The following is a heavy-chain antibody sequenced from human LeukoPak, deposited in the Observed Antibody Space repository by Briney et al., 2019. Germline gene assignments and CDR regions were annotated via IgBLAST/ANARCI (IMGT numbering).Heavy chain of an antibody. D-gene: IGHD6-19*01. Sequence: SGTLSLTCAVSGGSISSSNWWSWVRQPPGKGLEWIGEIYHSGSTNYNPSLKSRVTISVDTSKNQFSLKLSSVTAADTAVYYCARHVVRKQWLVSPPGRYMDVWGKGTTVTISS. V-gene: IGHV4-4*02. J-gene: IGHJ6*03. CDR2: IYHSGST. CDR1: GGSISSSNW. CDR3: ARHVVRKQWLVSPPGRYMDV.